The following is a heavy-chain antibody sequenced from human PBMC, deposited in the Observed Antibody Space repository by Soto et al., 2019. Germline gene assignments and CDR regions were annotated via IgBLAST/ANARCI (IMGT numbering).Heavy chain of an antibody. V-gene: IGHV4-61*01. J-gene: IGHJ6*02. CDR3: AREMGDSRYYSYGMDV. D-gene: IGHD2-21*02. CDR2: IYYSGST. CDR1: GGSVSSGSYY. Sequence: QVQLQESGPGLVKPSETLSLTCTVSGGSVSSGSYYWSWIRQPPGKGLEWIGYIYYSGSTNYNPSRQSRVTISGDTSKNPFSLKLSSVTAADTAVYYCAREMGDSRYYSYGMDVWGQGTTVTVSS.